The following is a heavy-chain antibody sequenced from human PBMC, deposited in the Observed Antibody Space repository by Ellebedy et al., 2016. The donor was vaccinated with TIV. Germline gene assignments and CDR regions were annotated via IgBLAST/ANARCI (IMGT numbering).Heavy chain of an antibody. D-gene: IGHD3-9*01. CDR1: GYTFTSYS. CDR2: INPTSGAT. J-gene: IGHJ4*02. CDR3: ARYTYDILTGDNIRFDN. V-gene: IGHV1-2*02. Sequence: ASVKVSCKASGYTFTSYSIHWVRQAPGQGLEWMGFINPTSGATFYSQKFQGRVTLTRDTSINTGYMELSRLTSDDTAVYYCARYTYDILTGDNIRFDNWGQGTLVTVSS.